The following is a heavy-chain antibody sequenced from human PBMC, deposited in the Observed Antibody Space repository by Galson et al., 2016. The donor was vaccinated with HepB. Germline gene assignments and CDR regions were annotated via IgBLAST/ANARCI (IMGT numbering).Heavy chain of an antibody. CDR2: TYYRSKWYY. V-gene: IGHV6-1*01. Sequence: CAISGDSVSGTTIAWNWIRHSPSRGLEWLGRTYYRSKWYYDYAGSVKSRITINPDQPRNQFSLQLNSVTPEDTAVYYCARDGYTSGWHGAFEIWGQGTMVTVSS. J-gene: IGHJ3*02. CDR3: ARDGYTSGWHGAFEI. CDR1: GDSVSGTTIA. D-gene: IGHD6-19*01.